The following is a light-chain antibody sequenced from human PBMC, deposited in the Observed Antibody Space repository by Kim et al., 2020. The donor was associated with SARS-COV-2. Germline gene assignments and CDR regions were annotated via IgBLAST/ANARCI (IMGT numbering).Light chain of an antibody. CDR1: SSDVGGYGL. CDR2: DVN. J-gene: IGLJ2*01. CDR3: CSYGGSYTWL. V-gene: IGLV2-11*01. Sequence: QSVVTQPRSVSGSPGQSVTISCTGTSSDVGGYGLVSWYQQLPGKAPTLIIFDVNARPSGVPDRFSASKSGNTASLTISGLQTEDEADYYCCSYGGSYTWLFGGGTQLTVL.